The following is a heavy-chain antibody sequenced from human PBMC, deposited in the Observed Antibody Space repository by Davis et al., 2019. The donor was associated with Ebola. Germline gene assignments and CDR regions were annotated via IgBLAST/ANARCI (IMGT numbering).Heavy chain of an antibody. Sequence: PSETLSLTCAVSGGSISSGGYSWSWIRQPPGKGLEWIGYIYHSGSTYYNPSLKSRVTISVDTSKNQFSLKLSSVTAADTAVYYCARVGGNYNDSSGYYLTFDYWGQGTLVTVSS. CDR2: IYHSGST. CDR3: ARVGGNYNDSSGYYLTFDY. J-gene: IGHJ4*02. CDR1: GGSISSGGYS. V-gene: IGHV4-30-2*05. D-gene: IGHD3-22*01.